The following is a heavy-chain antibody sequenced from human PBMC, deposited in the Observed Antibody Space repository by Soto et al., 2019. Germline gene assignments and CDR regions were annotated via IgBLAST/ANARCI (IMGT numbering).Heavy chain of an antibody. D-gene: IGHD3-22*01. V-gene: IGHV3-9*01. CDR1: GFTFDDYA. J-gene: IGHJ4*02. Sequence: PGGSLRRSCAASGFTFDDYAMHWVRQAPGKGLDWVSGISWNSGSIGYADSVKGRFTISRDNAKNSLYLQMNSLRAEDTALYYCAKDFFHYYDSSGYYDYWGQGTLVTVSS. CDR2: ISWNSGSI. CDR3: AKDFFHYYDSSGYYDY.